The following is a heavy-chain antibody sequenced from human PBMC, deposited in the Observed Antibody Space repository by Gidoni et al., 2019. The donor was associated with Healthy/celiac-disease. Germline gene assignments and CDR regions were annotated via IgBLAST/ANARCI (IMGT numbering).Heavy chain of an antibody. CDR2: ISGSGGNT. CDR3: AKVEIAARDHDAFDI. J-gene: IGHJ3*02. Sequence: EVQLLESGGGLVQPGGSLRLSCAASGFTFRSYAMSWVRQAPGKGLEWVSAISGSGGNTYYADSVKGRFTISRDNSKNTLYLQMNSLRAEDTAVYYCAKVEIAARDHDAFDIWGQGTMVTVSS. D-gene: IGHD6-6*01. CDR1: GFTFRSYA. V-gene: IGHV3-23*01.